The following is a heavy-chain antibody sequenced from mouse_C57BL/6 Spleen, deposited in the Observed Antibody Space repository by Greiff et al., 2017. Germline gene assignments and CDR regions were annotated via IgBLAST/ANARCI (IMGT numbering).Heavy chain of an antibody. D-gene: IGHD2-5*01. CDR1: GYTFTSYW. J-gene: IGHJ1*03. CDR2: IDPSDSYT. CDR3: ARGVYSNYRYFDV. V-gene: IGHV1-69*01. Sequence: QVQLQQPGAELVMPGASVKLSCKASGYTFTSYWMHWVKQRPGQGLEWIGEIDPSDSYTNYNQKFKGKSTLTVDKSSSKAYMQLSSLTSEDSAVYYCARGVYSNYRYFDVWGTGTTVTVSS.